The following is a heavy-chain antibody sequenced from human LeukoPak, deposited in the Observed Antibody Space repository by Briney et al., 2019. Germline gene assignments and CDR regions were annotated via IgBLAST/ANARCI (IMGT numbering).Heavy chain of an antibody. D-gene: IGHD3-22*01. CDR1: VYTFTGYF. J-gene: IGHJ2*01. CDR3: AREYYDSSGYLKGWYFDL. CDR2: INPNSGGQ. Sequence: ASVKVSCKASVYTFTGYFMHWVRQAPGQGREWMGWINPNSGGQNYAQKLQGRVTMTRDTSISTAYMELSRLRSDDTAVYYCAREYYDSSGYLKGWYFDLWGRGTLVTVSS. V-gene: IGHV1-2*02.